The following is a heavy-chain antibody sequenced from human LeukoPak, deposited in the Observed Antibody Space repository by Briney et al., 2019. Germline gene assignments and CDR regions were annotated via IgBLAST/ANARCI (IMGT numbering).Heavy chain of an antibody. CDR2: INHSGGT. Sequence: SETLSLTCAVSGGSISSSNWWSWVRQPPGKGLEWIGEINHSGGTKYNPSLKSRVTISVDTSKNQFSLKLSSVTAADTAVYYCARTTYYDILTGYYSSYYFDYWGQGTLVTVSS. D-gene: IGHD3-9*01. CDR1: GGSISSSNW. V-gene: IGHV4-4*02. J-gene: IGHJ4*02. CDR3: ARTTYYDILTGYYSSYYFDY.